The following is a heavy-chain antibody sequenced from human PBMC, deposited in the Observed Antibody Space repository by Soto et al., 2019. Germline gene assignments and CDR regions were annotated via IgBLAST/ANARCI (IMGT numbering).Heavy chain of an antibody. CDR3: ARDGQQLTPYALDV. V-gene: IGHV3-33*08. CDR2: IWYDGSNK. CDR1: GFTLRLHA. D-gene: IGHD6-13*01. J-gene: IGHJ6*02. Sequence: QVQLVESGGGVIQPGRSLRLSCAASGFTLRLHAMHWVRQAPGKGLEWVAQIWYDGSNKYYTDSVKGRFTASRDDFKNTVFLQMDSLRAEDTAVYYCARDGQQLTPYALDVWGQGTTVIVSS.